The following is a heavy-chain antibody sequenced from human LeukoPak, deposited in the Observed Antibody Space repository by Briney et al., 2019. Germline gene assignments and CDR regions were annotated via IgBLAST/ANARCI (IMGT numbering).Heavy chain of an antibody. J-gene: IGHJ4*02. D-gene: IGHD3-22*01. CDR3: AKGEYITMIVVVSD. Sequence: GGSLRLSCAASGFTFSSYGMHWVRQAPGKGLEWVAVISYDGSNKYYADSVKGRFTISRDNSKNTLYLQMNSLRAEDTAVYYCAKGEYITMIVVVSDWGQGTLVTVSS. V-gene: IGHV3-30*18. CDR1: GFTFSSYG. CDR2: ISYDGSNK.